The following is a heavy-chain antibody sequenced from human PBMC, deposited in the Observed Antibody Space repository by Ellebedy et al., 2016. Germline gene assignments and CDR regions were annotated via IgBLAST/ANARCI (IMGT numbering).Heavy chain of an antibody. D-gene: IGHD3-16*01. CDR1: GGTFSSYA. CDR3: AGGYADWYFDL. V-gene: IGHV1-69*13. Sequence: SVKVSCXASGGTFSSYAISWVRQAPGQGLEWMGGIIPIFGTANYAQKFQGRVTITADESTSTAYMELSSLRSEDTAVYYCAGGYADWYFDLWGRGTLVTVSS. CDR2: IIPIFGTA. J-gene: IGHJ2*01.